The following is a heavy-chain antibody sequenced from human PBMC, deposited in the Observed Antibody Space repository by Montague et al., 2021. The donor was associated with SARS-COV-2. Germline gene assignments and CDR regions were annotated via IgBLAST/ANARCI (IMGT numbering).Heavy chain of an antibody. CDR2: ISGSGGNT. Sequence: LRLSCSASGFTFSSYAMSWVRQAPGKGLEWVSGISGSGGNTYYADSVKGRFTISRDNSKNTLYLQMNSLRAEDTAVYYCASLGYCSGGRCYSGDYWGQGTLVTVSS. CDR3: ASLGYCSGGRCYSGDY. CDR1: GFTFSSYA. J-gene: IGHJ4*02. D-gene: IGHD2-15*01. V-gene: IGHV3-23*01.